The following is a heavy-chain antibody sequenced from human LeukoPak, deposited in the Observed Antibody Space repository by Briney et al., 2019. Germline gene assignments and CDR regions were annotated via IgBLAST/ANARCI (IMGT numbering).Heavy chain of an antibody. V-gene: IGHV3-21*01. D-gene: IGHD3-10*01. CDR3: ARDPYFGELSPHVYYWYMDV. Sequence: SGGSLRLSCAASGFTFNSYHMNWVRQAPGKGLEWVSSITSSSYTYYAESVKGRFTISRDNAENSLYLQMNSLRAEDTAVYYSARDPYFGELSPHVYYWYMDVWGKGTTVTISS. J-gene: IGHJ6*03. CDR2: ITSSSYT. CDR1: GFTFNSYH.